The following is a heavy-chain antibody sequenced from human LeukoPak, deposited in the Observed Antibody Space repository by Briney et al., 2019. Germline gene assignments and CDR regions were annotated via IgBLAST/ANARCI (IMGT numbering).Heavy chain of an antibody. CDR3: ARKTGYSRGNAFDI. Sequence: GGSLRLSCAASGFTFSDYYINWIRQAPGKGLEWLSYISSGSIYTNYADSVKGRFTISRDNAKNSLHLQMNSLRAEDTAVYYCARKTGYSRGNAFDIWGQGTMVTVSS. CDR2: ISSGSIYT. J-gene: IGHJ3*02. CDR1: GFTFSDYY. D-gene: IGHD3-9*01. V-gene: IGHV3-11*03.